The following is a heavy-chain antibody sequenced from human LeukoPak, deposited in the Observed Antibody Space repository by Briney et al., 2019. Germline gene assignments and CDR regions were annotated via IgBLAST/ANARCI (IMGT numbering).Heavy chain of an antibody. Sequence: SETLSLTCTVSGGSTSSYYWSWIRQPPGKGLEWIGYIYYSGSTNYNPSLKSRVTISVDTSKNQFSLKLSSVTAADTAVYYCARALITMVRGVMGYYYYYGMDVWGQGTTVTVSS. CDR1: GGSTSSYY. D-gene: IGHD3-10*01. CDR2: IYYSGST. V-gene: IGHV4-59*01. J-gene: IGHJ6*02. CDR3: ARALITMVRGVMGYYYYYGMDV.